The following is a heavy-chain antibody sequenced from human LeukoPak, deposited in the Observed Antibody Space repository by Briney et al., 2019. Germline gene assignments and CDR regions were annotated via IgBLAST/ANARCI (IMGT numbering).Heavy chain of an antibody. CDR1: GGSFGGYY. CDR3: ARRAHLPGPMGDVDELDY. CDR2: INHSGST. J-gene: IGHJ4*02. D-gene: IGHD3-10*01. Sequence: TPSETLSLTCAVYGGSFGGYYWSWIRQPPGKGLEWIGEINHSGSTNYNPSLKSRVTISVDTSKNQFSLKLSSVTAADTAVYYCARRAHLPGPMGDVDELDYWGQGTLVTVSS. V-gene: IGHV4-34*01.